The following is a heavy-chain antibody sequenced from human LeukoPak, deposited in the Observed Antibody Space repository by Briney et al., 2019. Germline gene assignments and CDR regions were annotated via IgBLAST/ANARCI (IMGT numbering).Heavy chain of an antibody. CDR3: AKGYSSSEYSSGWSIDY. J-gene: IGHJ4*02. V-gene: IGHV3-43*01. Sequence: GGSLTLSCAASGFTFDDYSMHWVRQAPGEGLEWVSLISWDGGSTYYADSVKGRFTISRDNSKNSLYLQMNSLTTEDTSLYYCAKGYSSSEYSSGWSIDYWGQGTLVTVSS. D-gene: IGHD6-19*01. CDR2: ISWDGGST. CDR1: GFTFDDYS.